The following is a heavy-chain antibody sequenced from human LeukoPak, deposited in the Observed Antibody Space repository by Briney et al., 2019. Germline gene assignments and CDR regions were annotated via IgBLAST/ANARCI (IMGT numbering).Heavy chain of an antibody. V-gene: IGHV4-34*01. D-gene: IGHD2-8*02. CDR1: RGSFSGYF. CDR3: ARKGFVESTGWRGAFDV. J-gene: IGHJ3*01. Sequence: NPSETLSPTCAVYRGSFSGYFWSWIRQTPGKGLEWLGEMNDSGSTNYNPSLKSRVTISVAVSKNQYSLRLTSVTAADTAVFYCARKGFVESTGWRGAFDVWGQGTMVTVSS. CDR2: MNDSGST.